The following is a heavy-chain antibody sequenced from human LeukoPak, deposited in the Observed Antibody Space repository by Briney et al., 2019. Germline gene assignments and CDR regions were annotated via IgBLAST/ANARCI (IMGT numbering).Heavy chain of an antibody. Sequence: SETLSLTCTVSGGSIGSYYWSWIRQPPGKGLEWIGYIYYSGSTNYNPSLKSRVTISVDTSKNQFSLKLSSVTAADTAVYYCARAVGSVAARPLFDYWGQGTLVTVSS. D-gene: IGHD6-6*01. CDR2: IYYSGST. V-gene: IGHV4-59*01. J-gene: IGHJ4*02. CDR1: GGSIGSYY. CDR3: ARAVGSVAARPLFDY.